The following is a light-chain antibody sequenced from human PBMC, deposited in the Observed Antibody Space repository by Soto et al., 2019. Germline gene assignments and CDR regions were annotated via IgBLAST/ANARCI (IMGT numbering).Light chain of an antibody. CDR3: SSYTTSSTYV. V-gene: IGLV2-14*01. CDR1: SSDVSRYNY. CDR2: DVS. J-gene: IGLJ1*01. Sequence: QSALTQPASVSGSPGQSITISCTGTSSDVSRYNYVSWYQQYPGKAPKLIIYDVSDRPSGVFNRFSGSKSGNTASLTISGLQAEDEADYYCSSYTTSSTYVFGTGTKLTVL.